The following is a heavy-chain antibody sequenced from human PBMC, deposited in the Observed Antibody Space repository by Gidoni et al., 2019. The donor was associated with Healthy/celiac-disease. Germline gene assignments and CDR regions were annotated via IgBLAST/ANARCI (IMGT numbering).Heavy chain of an antibody. D-gene: IGHD3-10*01. CDR3: TTDLILNYYGSGSYYNRDFDY. CDR2: IKSKTDGGTT. CDR1: GFTFSNAW. Sequence: EVQLVESGGGLVKPGGSLRLSCAASGFTFSNAWMSGVRQAPGKGLEWVGRIKSKTDGGTTDYAAPVKGRFTISRDDSKNTLYLQMNSLKTEDTAVYYCTTDLILNYYGSGSYYNRDFDYWGQGTLVTVSS. J-gene: IGHJ4*02. V-gene: IGHV3-15*01.